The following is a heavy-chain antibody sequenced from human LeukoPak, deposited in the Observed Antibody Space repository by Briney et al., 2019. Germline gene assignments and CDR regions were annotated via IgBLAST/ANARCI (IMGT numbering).Heavy chain of an antibody. Sequence: ASVKVSCKASGGTFSSYAISWVRQAPGQRLEWMGGIIPIFGTANYAQKFQGRVTITTDESTSTAYMELSSLRSEDTAVYYCASGIVVVPAAEPSIDAFDIWGQGTMVTVSS. CDR1: GGTFSSYA. D-gene: IGHD2-2*01. CDR2: IIPIFGTA. J-gene: IGHJ3*02. V-gene: IGHV1-69*05. CDR3: ASGIVVVPAAEPSIDAFDI.